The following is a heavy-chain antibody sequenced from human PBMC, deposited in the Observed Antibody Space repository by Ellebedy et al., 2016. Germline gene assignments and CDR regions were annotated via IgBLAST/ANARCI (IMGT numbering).Heavy chain of an antibody. CDR1: GFSLSNDRMG. CDR3: ARTRDDCSGASCYGY. J-gene: IGHJ4*02. V-gene: IGHV2-26*01. CDR2: IFSNDEE. D-gene: IGHD2-15*01. Sequence: SGPTLVKPTETLTLTCTVSGFSLSNDRMGVSWIRQPPGKALEWLAHIFSNDEESYSTSLKSRLTISKDTSKSQVALIMTNMDPVDTGTYYCARTRDDCSGASCYGYWGQGTLVTVSS.